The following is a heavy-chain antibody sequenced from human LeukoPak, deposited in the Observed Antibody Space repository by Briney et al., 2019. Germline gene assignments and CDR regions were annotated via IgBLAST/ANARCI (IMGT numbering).Heavy chain of an antibody. V-gene: IGHV4-59*01. Sequence: SETLSLTCTVSGGSISSYYWSWIRQPPGKGLEWIGYIYYSGSTNYNPSLKSRVTISVDTSKNQFSLKLSSVTAADTAAYYCARASGLRYFDWYPYYFDYWGQGTLVTVSS. D-gene: IGHD3-9*01. CDR2: IYYSGST. J-gene: IGHJ4*02. CDR3: ARASGLRYFDWYPYYFDY. CDR1: GGSISSYY.